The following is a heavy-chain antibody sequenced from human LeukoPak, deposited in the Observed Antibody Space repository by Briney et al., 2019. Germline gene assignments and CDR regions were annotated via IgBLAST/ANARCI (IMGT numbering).Heavy chain of an antibody. V-gene: IGHV3-30*03. CDR3: ARDVFYWSDYYYGMDV. Sequence: GGSLRLSCTASGFTFSSYGMHWVRQAPGKGLEWVAVISYDGSNKYYADSVKGRFTISRDNSKNTLYLQMNSLRAEDTAVYYCARDVFYWSDYYYGMDVWGQGTTVTVSS. D-gene: IGHD2-15*01. CDR2: ISYDGSNK. J-gene: IGHJ6*02. CDR1: GFTFSSYG.